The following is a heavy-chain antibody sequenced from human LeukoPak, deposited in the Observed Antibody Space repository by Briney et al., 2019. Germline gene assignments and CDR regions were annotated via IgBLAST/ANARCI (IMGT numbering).Heavy chain of an antibody. V-gene: IGHV4-59*01. Sequence: SETLSLTCSVSGDSITGYSWSWIRQTPGKGLEWIGYIYYNGDTHYNPSLNSRLSMSVDTPNKQFSLNLRSVTAADTAVYYCVRGPYGASISNWFDPWGQGLLVTVS. D-gene: IGHD4/OR15-4a*01. CDR3: VRGPYGASISNWFDP. CDR2: IYYNGDT. J-gene: IGHJ5*02. CDR1: GDSITGYS.